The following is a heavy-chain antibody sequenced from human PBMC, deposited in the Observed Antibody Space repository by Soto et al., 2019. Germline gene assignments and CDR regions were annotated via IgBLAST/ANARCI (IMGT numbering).Heavy chain of an antibody. CDR3: ARDRAAPQLYYDSSGYPFDP. J-gene: IGHJ5*02. D-gene: IGHD3-22*01. V-gene: IGHV4-4*07. CDR2: IYTSGST. CDR1: GGYISSYY. Sequence: ASETQSLTCKVSGGYISSYYWSWIRKPAGKGLEWIGRIYTSGSTNYNPSLKSRVTMSVDTSKNQFSLKLSSVTAADTAVYYCARDRAAPQLYYDSSGYPFDPWGQGTLVTVSS.